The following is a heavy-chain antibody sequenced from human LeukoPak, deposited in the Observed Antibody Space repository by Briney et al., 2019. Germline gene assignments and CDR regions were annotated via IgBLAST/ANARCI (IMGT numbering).Heavy chain of an antibody. V-gene: IGHV4-34*01. CDR1: GGSFSGYY. CDR3: ARGLAGGSWVRSRWFDP. J-gene: IGHJ5*02. CDR2: INHSGST. D-gene: IGHD6-13*01. Sequence: SETLSLTCAVYGGSFSGYYWSWIRQPPGKGLEWIGEINHSGSTNYNPSLKSRVTISVDTSKNQFSLKLSSVTAADTAVYYCARGLAGGSWVRSRWFDPWGQGTLVTVSS.